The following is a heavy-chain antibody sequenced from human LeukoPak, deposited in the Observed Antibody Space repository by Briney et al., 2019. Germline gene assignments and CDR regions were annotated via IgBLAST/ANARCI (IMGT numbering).Heavy chain of an antibody. J-gene: IGHJ6*03. CDR2: ISAYNGNT. CDR1: GYTFTSYG. D-gene: IGHD2-21*02. Sequence: GASVKVSCKAPGYTFTSYGISWVRQAPGQGLEWMGWISAYNGNTNYAQKLQGRVTMTTDTSTSTAYMELSSLRSEDTAVYYCARGDGDSNYYYYYMDVWGKGTTVTVSS. CDR3: ARGDGDSNYYYYYMDV. V-gene: IGHV1-18*01.